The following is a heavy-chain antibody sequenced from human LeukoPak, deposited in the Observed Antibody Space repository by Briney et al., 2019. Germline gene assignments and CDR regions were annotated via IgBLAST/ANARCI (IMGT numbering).Heavy chain of an antibody. CDR2: INPSGGST. V-gene: IGHV1-46*01. CDR1: GYTFTSYY. J-gene: IGHJ4*02. CDR3: GMAAAYYYDSSGYYGIDY. D-gene: IGHD3-22*01. Sequence: ASVKVSCKASGYTFTSYYMHWVRQAPGQGLEWMGIINPSGGSTSYAQKFQGRVTMTRDTSTSTVYMELSSLRSEDAAVYYCGMAAAYYYDSSGYYGIDYWGQGTLVTVSS.